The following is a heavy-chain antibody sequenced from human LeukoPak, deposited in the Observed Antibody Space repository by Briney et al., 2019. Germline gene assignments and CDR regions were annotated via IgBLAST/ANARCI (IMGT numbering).Heavy chain of an antibody. CDR2: IKQDGSGK. J-gene: IGHJ6*02. D-gene: IGHD3-3*01. V-gene: IGHV3-7*04. Sequence: PRGSLRLSCAASGFTFSSYWMSWVRQAPGKGLEWVANIKQDGSGKYYVDSVKGRFTISRDNAKNSLYLQMNSLRAEDTAVYYCARAEGVSITIFGVVESGKYYYYGMDVWGQGTTVTVSS. CDR1: GFTFSSYW. CDR3: ARAEGVSITIFGVVESGKYYYYGMDV.